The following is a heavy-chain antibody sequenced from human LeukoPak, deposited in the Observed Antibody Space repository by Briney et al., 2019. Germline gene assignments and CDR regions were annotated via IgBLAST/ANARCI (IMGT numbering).Heavy chain of an antibody. CDR1: GGSISSSSYY. Sequence: SETLSLTCTVSGGSISSSSYYWGWIRQPPGKGLEWIGSIYYSGSTYYNPSLKSRVTISVDTSKNQFSLKLSSVTAADTAVYYCARVGGSGSYPQYYFDYWGQGTLVTVSS. CDR2: IYYSGST. V-gene: IGHV4-39*01. J-gene: IGHJ4*02. CDR3: ARVGGSGSYPQYYFDY. D-gene: IGHD3-10*01.